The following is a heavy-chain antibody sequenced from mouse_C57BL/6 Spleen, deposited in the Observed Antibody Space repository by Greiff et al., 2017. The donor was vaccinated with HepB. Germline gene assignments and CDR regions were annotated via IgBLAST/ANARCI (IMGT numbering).Heavy chain of an antibody. D-gene: IGHD1-1*01. CDR3: ARPTYYYGSSYDHYYAMDY. CDR2: IYPGDGDT. CDR1: GYAFSSYW. V-gene: IGHV1-80*01. Sequence: VQLQESGAELVKPGASVKISCKASGYAFSSYWMNWVKQRPGKGLEWIGQIYPGDGDTNYNGKFKGKATLTADKSSSTAYMQLSSLTSEDSAVYFCARPTYYYGSSYDHYYAMDYWGQGTSVTVSS. J-gene: IGHJ4*01.